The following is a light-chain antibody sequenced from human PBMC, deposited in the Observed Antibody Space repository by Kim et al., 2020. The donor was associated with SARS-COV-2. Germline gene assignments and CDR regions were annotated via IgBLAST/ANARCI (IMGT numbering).Light chain of an antibody. Sequence: DIQLTQSPSFLSASVGDRVTIACRASQGLGSHLAWFQQKPGKAPKLLIYAASTLQSGVPSRFSGSGYGTGFTLTISSLQPEDFATYYCQQLNSYPLTFGGGTKLEIK. CDR3: QQLNSYPLT. CDR2: AAS. J-gene: IGKJ4*01. CDR1: QGLGSH. V-gene: IGKV1-9*01.